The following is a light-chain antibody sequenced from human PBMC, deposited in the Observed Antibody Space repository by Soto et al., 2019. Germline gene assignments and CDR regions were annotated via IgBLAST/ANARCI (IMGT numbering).Light chain of an antibody. Sequence: EIVLTQSPVTLSLSPGERATLSCGASRSFASSYLGWYQQKPGQAPRLLIYAASTRATGIPDRFSGSGSATDFTLTISRLEPEDSAVYYCQHYDSSPPYTFGQGTKVDIK. V-gene: IGKV3-20*01. CDR1: RSFASSY. CDR3: QHYDSSPPYT. J-gene: IGKJ2*01. CDR2: AAS.